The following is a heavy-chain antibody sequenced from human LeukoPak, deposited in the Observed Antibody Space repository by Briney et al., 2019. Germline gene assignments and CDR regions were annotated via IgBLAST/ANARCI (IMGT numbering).Heavy chain of an antibody. Sequence: PSETLSLTCTVSGGSISSGSYYWSWIRQPAGKGLEWIGRIYTSGSTNYNPSLKSRVTISVDTSKNQFSLKLSSVTAADTAVYYCARGIEGGSSGGNWFDPWGQGTLVTVSS. CDR1: GGSISSGSYY. D-gene: IGHD6-25*01. CDR3: ARGIEGGSSGGNWFDP. CDR2: IYTSGST. V-gene: IGHV4-61*02. J-gene: IGHJ5*02.